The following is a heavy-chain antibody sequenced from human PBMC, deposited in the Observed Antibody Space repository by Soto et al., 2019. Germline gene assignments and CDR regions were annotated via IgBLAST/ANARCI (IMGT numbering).Heavy chain of an antibody. CDR1: GASISGFY. V-gene: IGHV4-4*07. J-gene: IGHJ5*02. CDR3: VRDGTKTLRDWFDP. CDR2: IYATGTT. Sequence: SETLSLTCTVSGASISGFYWSWIRKSAGKGLEWIGRIYATGTTDYNPSLKSRVMMSVDTSKKQFSLKLRSVTAADTAVYYCVRDGTKTLRDWFDPWGQGIWVTVSS. D-gene: IGHD1-1*01.